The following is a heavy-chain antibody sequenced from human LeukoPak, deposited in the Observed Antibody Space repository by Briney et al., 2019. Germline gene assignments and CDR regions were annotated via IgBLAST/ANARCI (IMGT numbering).Heavy chain of an antibody. CDR1: GASISSGGFY. CDR2: VYDSGST. J-gene: IGHJ6*03. V-gene: IGHV4-31*03. D-gene: IGHD6-13*01. CDR3: TRNTGIAAVGNPSYYFYYYMDV. Sequence: SETLSLTCTVSGASISSGGFYWSWIRQYPGKGLEWIGCVYDSGSTFHNPSLQSRVSISRDTSKNQFSLRVISVTAADTAVYFCTRNTGIAAVGNPSYYFYYYMDVWGKGTTVTVSS.